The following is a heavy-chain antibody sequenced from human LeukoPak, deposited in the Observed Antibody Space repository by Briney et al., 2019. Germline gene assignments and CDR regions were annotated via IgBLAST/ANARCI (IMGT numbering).Heavy chain of an antibody. V-gene: IGHV3-21*01. CDR3: ARDAVRGYSGFDSNWFDP. CDR1: GFSFSTYT. D-gene: IGHD5-12*01. CDR2: ISSSSNYI. J-gene: IGHJ5*02. Sequence: GRSLRLSCAASGFSFSTYTIIWVRQAPGKGLECVLSISSSSNYIYYADSLRGRFTISRDNAKNSVYLQMNGLRAEDTAVYYCARDAVRGYSGFDSNWFDPWGQGTLVTVSS.